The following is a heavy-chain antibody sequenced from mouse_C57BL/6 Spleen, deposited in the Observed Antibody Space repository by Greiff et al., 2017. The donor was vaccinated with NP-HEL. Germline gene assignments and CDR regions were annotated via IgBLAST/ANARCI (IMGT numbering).Heavy chain of an antibody. V-gene: IGHV1-82*01. CDR2: IYPGDGDT. CDR3: ATITTVVGGYFDV. CDR1: GYAFSSSW. Sequence: QVQLQQSGPELVKPGASVKISCKASGYAFSSSWMNWVKQRPGKGLEWIGRIYPGDGDTNYNGTFKGKATLTADKSSSTAYMQLSSLTSEDSAVYFCATITTVVGGYFDVWGTGTTVTVSS. D-gene: IGHD1-1*01. J-gene: IGHJ1*03.